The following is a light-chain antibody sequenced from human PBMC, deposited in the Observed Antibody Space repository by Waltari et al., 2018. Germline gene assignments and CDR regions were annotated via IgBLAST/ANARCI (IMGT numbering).Light chain of an antibody. CDR1: SGHRSNV. CDR3: QTGGHGTWV. V-gene: IGLV4-69*01. J-gene: IGLJ3*02. CDR2: VNSDGSH. Sequence: QLLLPPSPSTSASLGPSVKDTCTHGSGHRSNVLASPHQQPEKGPRFPMKVNSDGSHTTGDEIPDRFSGSSAGAERYLPISSRQSEDEADYYCQTGGHGTWVFGGGTKRTVL.